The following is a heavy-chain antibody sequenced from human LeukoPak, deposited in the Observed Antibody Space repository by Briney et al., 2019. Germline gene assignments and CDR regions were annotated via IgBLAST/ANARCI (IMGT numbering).Heavy chain of an antibody. Sequence: ASVKASCKASGYTFTSYDINWVRQAPGQGLEWMGWMNPNSGNTGYAQKFQGRVTMTRNTSISTAYMELSSLRSEDTAVYYCAKDGYCSSTSCYTGDYWGQGTLVTVSS. CDR1: GYTFTSYD. D-gene: IGHD2-2*02. CDR2: MNPNSGNT. J-gene: IGHJ4*02. V-gene: IGHV1-8*01. CDR3: AKDGYCSSTSCYTGDY.